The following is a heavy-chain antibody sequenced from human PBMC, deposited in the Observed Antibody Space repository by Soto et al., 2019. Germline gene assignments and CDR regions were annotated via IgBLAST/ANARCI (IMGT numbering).Heavy chain of an antibody. CDR1: GGSISSYY. J-gene: IGHJ4*02. D-gene: IGHD7-27*01. CDR3: ARRWGTYFDF. Sequence: QVQLQESGPGLVKPSETLSLTCTVSGGSISSYYWSWIQQPPGKGLEWIGYIYHSGSTDYDPSLKSRVTISVDTSKNQFSLKLSSVTAADTAVYYCARRWGTYFDFWGQGTLVTVSS. V-gene: IGHV4-59*01. CDR2: IYHSGST.